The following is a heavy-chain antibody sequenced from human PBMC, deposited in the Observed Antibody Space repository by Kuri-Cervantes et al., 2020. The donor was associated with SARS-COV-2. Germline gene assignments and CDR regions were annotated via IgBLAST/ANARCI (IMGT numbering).Heavy chain of an antibody. CDR1: GFTFSNYW. D-gene: IGHD3-22*01. J-gene: IGHJ2*01. CDR3: ARDLDGYYYAKSGYYFGRAPPKYWHIDL. Sequence: GESLKISCAASGFTFSNYWMSWVRQSPGKGLEWVANIKQDGSEKYYVDSVKGRFIISRDNAKNSLYLQMNSLRAEDTAVYYCARDLDGYYYAKSGYYFGRAPPKYWHIDLWGRGTLVTVSS. V-gene: IGHV3-7*04. CDR2: IKQDGSEK.